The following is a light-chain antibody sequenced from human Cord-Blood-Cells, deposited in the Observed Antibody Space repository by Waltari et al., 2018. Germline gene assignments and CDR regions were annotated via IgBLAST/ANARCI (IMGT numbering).Light chain of an antibody. CDR3: QQYNNWPYT. V-gene: IGKV3-15*01. J-gene: IGKJ2*01. CDR1: QSVSSN. Sequence: EIVMTQSPATLYVYPGERATLSCRASQSVSSNLAWYQQKPGQAPRLLIYGASTRATGIPARFSGSGSGTEFTLTISSLQSEDFAVYYCQQYNNWPYTFGQGTKLEIK. CDR2: GAS.